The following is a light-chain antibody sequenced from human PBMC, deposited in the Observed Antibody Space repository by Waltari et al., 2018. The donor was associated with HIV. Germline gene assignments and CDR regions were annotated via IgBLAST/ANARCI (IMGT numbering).Light chain of an antibody. CDR3: LQTYNTPLT. CDR1: RNIHKF. Sequence: DIQMTQSPLSMSASVADSVILTCRASRNIHKFLNWFQQKPGKAPELLILAASTVHSGVSARFSGSGAGTDFTLTINSLQREDFATDYCLQTYNTPLTFGPGTKLDF. V-gene: IGKV1-39*01. J-gene: IGKJ3*01. CDR2: AAS.